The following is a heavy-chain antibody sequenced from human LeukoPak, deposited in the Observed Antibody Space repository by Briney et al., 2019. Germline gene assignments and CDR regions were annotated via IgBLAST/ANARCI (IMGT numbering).Heavy chain of an antibody. J-gene: IGHJ4*02. V-gene: IGHV1-2*02. CDR1: GYTFTGYY. D-gene: IGHD3-22*01. Sequence: EASVKVSCKASGYTFTGYYMHWVRQAPGQGLEWMGWINPNSGGTNYAQKFQGRVTMTRDTSISKAYMELSRLRSDDTAVYYCARGEKYYYDSSGYYARRGIDYWGQGTLVTVSS. CDR2: INPNSGGT. CDR3: ARGEKYYYDSSGYYARRGIDY.